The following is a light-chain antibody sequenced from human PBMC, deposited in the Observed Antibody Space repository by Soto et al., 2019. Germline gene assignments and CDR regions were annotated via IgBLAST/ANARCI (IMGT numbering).Light chain of an antibody. CDR3: QQYVTSPYT. V-gene: IGKV3-20*01. Sequence: DIVLTQSPGTLSLSPGERVILSCRTSQSISSSALAWYQQKPGQAPSLLIYGSSRRATGIPDRFSGSGSGTDFTLTISSLEPEDFAVYFCQQYVTSPYTFGQGNKLEI. J-gene: IGKJ2*01. CDR1: QSISSSA. CDR2: GSS.